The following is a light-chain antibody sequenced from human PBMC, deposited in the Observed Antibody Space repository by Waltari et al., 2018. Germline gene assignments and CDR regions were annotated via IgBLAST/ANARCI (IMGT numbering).Light chain of an antibody. CDR3: QQHNSYQWT. Sequence: IQLTQSPSSLSASVGDRVTITCRASQGISKYLAWYQQKPGKAPKLLIYAAYTLQSGVPSRFSCSGSGTDFTLTISCLQPEDFATYYCQQHNSYQWTFGQGTKVEIK. CDR2: AAY. CDR1: QGISKY. V-gene: IGKV1-9*01. J-gene: IGKJ1*01.